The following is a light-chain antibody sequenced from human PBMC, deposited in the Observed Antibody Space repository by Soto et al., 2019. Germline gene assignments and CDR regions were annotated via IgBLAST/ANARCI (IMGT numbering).Light chain of an antibody. CDR3: QQYGSSLFT. J-gene: IGKJ3*01. CDR2: GAT. V-gene: IGKV3-20*01. CDR1: QSVSSSY. Sequence: EIVLTQSPGTLSLSPGERATLSCRASQSVSSSYLAWYKQKPGQAPRLLIYGATSRATGIPDRFSGSGSGTDFTLTISRLEPEDCAVYYCQQYGSSLFTFGPGTKVDIK.